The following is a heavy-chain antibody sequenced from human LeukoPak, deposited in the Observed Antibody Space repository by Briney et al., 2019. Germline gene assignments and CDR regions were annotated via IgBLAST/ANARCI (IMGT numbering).Heavy chain of an antibody. V-gene: IGHV3-11*04. CDR1: GFSFSDYY. CDR2: ISSSGSTI. CDR3: ARDPQLAYYFDY. Sequence: PGGSLRLSCAASGFSFSDYYMSWIRQAPGKGLEWISYISSSGSTIYYADSVKGRFTISRDNAKNSLYLQMNSLRAEDTAVYYCARDPQLAYYFDYWGQGTLVTVSS. D-gene: IGHD5-12*01. J-gene: IGHJ4*02.